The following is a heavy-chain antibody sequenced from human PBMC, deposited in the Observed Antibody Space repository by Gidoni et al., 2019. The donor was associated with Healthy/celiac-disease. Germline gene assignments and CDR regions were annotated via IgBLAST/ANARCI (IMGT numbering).Heavy chain of an antibody. D-gene: IGHD3-10*01. CDR3: APSPMVRGVMGAFDI. V-gene: IGHV1-69*04. Sequence: QVQLVQSGAEVKKPGSSVKVSCKAYGGTFSSYAISWVRQAPGQGLEWMGRIIPILGIANYAQKFQGRVTITADKSTSTAYMELSSLRSEDTAVYYCAPSPMVRGVMGAFDIWGQGTMVTVSS. CDR1: GGTFSSYA. CDR2: IIPILGIA. J-gene: IGHJ3*02.